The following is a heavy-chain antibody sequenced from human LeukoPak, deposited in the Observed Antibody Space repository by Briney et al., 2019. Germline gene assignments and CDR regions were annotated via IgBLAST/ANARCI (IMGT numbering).Heavy chain of an antibody. CDR1: GGSISSSSYY. CDR3: ARIYEWERFFDY. V-gene: IGHV4-39*07. D-gene: IGHD1-26*01. Sequence: SETLSLTCTVSGGSISSSSYYWGWIRQPPGKGLEWIGSIYYSGSTYYNPSLKSRVTISVDTSKNQFSLKLSSVTAADTAVYYCARIYEWERFFDYWGQGTLVTVSS. J-gene: IGHJ4*02. CDR2: IYYSGST.